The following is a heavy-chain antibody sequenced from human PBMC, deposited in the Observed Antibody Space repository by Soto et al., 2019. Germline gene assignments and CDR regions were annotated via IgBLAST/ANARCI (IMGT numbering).Heavy chain of an antibody. CDR1: GGSISSGDYY. D-gene: IGHD2-15*01. CDR2: IYYSGST. Sequence: PSETLSLTCTVSGGSISSGDYYWRWIRQPPGKGLEWIGYIYYSGSTNYNPSLKSRVTISVDTSKNQFSLKLSSVTAADTAVYYCARVRGRLLRFDPWGQGTLVTVSS. CDR3: ARVRGRLLRFDP. J-gene: IGHJ5*02. V-gene: IGHV4-30-4*01.